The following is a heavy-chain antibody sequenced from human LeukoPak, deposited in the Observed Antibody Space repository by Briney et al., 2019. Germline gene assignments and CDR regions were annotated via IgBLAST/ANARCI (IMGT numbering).Heavy chain of an antibody. J-gene: IGHJ4*02. D-gene: IGHD1-14*01. CDR3: ERDLFLGIG. V-gene: IGHV4-38-2*02. Sequence: PSETLSLTCSVSGYSISSGYYWGWIRQPPGKRLEWIGSISLRGSTHYKPTLKRRVTLSVDMSKNEFSLKLSSVTVADTAVYYGERDLFLGIGWGQGTLVTVSS. CDR2: ISLRGST. CDR1: GYSISSGYY.